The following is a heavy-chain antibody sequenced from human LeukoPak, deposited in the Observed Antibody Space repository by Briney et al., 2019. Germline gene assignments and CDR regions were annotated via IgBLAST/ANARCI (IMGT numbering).Heavy chain of an antibody. V-gene: IGHV3-7*01. J-gene: IGHJ4*02. CDR3: AREMGGYPFDY. Sequence: PGGSLRLSCAASGFTFSSYEMNWVRQAPGKGLEWVANIKQDGSDKYYVDSVKGRFTISRDNTKNSVFLQMNSLRAEDTAVYYCAREMGGYPFDYWGQGTLVTVSS. CDR2: IKQDGSDK. D-gene: IGHD5-12*01. CDR1: GFTFSSYE.